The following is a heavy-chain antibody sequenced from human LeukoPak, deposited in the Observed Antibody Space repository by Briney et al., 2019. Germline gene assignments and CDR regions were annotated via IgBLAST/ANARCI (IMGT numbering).Heavy chain of an antibody. CDR1: GSSFPSYW. CDR2: TYPGDSDT. Sequence: GESLKISCKGFGSSFPSYWIGWVRKLPGKGLDWLGFTYPGDSDTRYSPSFQGQVTISADKSISTAYLQWSSLKASDTAMYYCARQRGYSYGPNWFDPWGQGTLVTVSS. V-gene: IGHV5-51*01. J-gene: IGHJ5*02. CDR3: ARQRGYSYGPNWFDP. D-gene: IGHD5-18*01.